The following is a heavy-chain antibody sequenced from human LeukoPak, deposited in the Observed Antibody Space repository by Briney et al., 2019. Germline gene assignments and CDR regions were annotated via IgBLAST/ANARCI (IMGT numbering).Heavy chain of an antibody. Sequence: GRSLRLSCAASRFTFDAYAMHWVRQAPGKGLEWVSGLSWNSRTIGYADSVKDRFTISRDNSKSSLYLQMNSLRAEDTALYFCAKDSAAAVTGGFDHWGQGILVTVSS. CDR3: AKDSAAAVTGGFDH. D-gene: IGHD6-13*01. CDR1: RFTFDAYA. V-gene: IGHV3-9*01. CDR2: LSWNSRTI. J-gene: IGHJ4*02.